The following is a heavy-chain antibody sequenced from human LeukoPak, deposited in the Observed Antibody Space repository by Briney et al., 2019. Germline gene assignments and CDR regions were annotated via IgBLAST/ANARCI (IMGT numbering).Heavy chain of an antibody. CDR2: IYYSGST. D-gene: IGHD5-12*01. Sequence: NPSETLSLTCSVSGGSISSDYWTWLRQPPGKGLEWIGYIYYSGSTNYNPSLKSRVTISLDTSKNQFSLKLSSVTAADTVVYYCARESPYDGAFDIWGQGTVVTVSS. V-gene: IGHV4-59*01. CDR3: ARESPYDGAFDI. J-gene: IGHJ3*02. CDR1: GGSISSDY.